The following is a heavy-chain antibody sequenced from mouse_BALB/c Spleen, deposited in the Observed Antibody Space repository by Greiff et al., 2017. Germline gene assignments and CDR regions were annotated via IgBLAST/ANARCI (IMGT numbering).Heavy chain of an antibody. V-gene: IGHV1-80*01. CDR3: ARLLTAVEATSEFAY. CDR2: IYPGDGDT. J-gene: IGHJ3*01. Sequence: VQLMVSGAELVRPGSSVKISCKASGYAFSSYWMNWVKQRPGQGLEWIGQIYPGDGDTNYNGKFKGKATLTADKSSSTAYMQLSSLTSEDSAVYFCARLLTAVEATSEFAYWGQGTLVTVSA. D-gene: IGHD1-1*01. CDR1: GYAFSSYW.